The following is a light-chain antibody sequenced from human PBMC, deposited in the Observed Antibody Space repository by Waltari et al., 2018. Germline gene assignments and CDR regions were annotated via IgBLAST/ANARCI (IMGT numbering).Light chain of an antibody. V-gene: IGKV3-20*01. CDR1: QTITSGH. J-gene: IGKJ3*01. Sequence: IVFTQSPGTLSLSPGERASISCRASQTITSGHLPWLQQIPGQAPRLLVFGASNRAAGTPDRFTGSGSGTDFTLTISPLEPEDSATYYCQQYENSPFTFGPGTKVEIK. CDR3: QQYENSPFT. CDR2: GAS.